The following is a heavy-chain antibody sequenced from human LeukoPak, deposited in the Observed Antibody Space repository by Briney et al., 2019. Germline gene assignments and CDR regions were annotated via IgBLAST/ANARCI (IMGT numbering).Heavy chain of an antibody. CDR1: GFTFSSYW. D-gene: IGHD5-12*01. J-gene: IGHJ4*02. Sequence: GGSLRLSCVASGFTFSSYWMHWVRQAPGKGLVWVSRINSDGISTSYVDSVKGRFTISRDNAENTLYLQMNSLRAEDTAVYYCVRWQGYWGQGTLVTVSS. CDR2: INSDGIST. CDR3: VRWQGY. V-gene: IGHV3-74*01.